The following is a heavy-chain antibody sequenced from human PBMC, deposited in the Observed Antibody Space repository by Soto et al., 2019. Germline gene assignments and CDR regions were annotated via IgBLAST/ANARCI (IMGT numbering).Heavy chain of an antibody. CDR1: GYSFTAYG. CDR3: ARDAPPPELRFLEWHNYDYNGMDV. D-gene: IGHD3-3*01. CDR2: IRCYNGKT. J-gene: IGHJ6*02. Sequence: QVQVVQSGDEVKETGASVRVSCKTSGYSFTAYGISWVRQAPGQGLEWLGWIRCYNGKTKYAQKVQGRVTMTTDTPTSTAYMEVRSLRPDDTAIYYRARDAPPPELRFLEWHNYDYNGMDVWGQGTTVTV. V-gene: IGHV1-18*01.